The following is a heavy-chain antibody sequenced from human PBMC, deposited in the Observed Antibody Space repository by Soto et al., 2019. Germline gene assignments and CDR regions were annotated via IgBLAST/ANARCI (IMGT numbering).Heavy chain of an antibody. Sequence: QLQLQESGPGLVKPSEPLSLTCNVSGVSISDTSYYWGWIRQPPGKGLEWIGTIYFNGNNFYNPSLKSRLTISVDTSKNQISLRLTSVTAADTAVYYCARQGSYWGQRPLVAVSS. CDR1: GVSISDTSYY. V-gene: IGHV4-39*01. CDR3: ARQGSY. J-gene: IGHJ4*02. CDR2: IYFNGNN.